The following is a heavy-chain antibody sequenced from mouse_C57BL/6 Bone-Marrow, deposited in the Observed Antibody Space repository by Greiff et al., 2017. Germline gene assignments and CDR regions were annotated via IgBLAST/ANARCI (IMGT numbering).Heavy chain of an antibody. V-gene: IGHV1-5*01. CDR1: GYTFTSYW. CDR3: TSRQLSPGFAY. J-gene: IGHJ3*01. CDR2: LYPGNSDT. Sequence: EVQLQQSGTVLARPGASVKMSCKTSGYTFTSYWMHWVKQRPGQGLEWLGALYPGNSDTSYNQKFKGKAKLTAVTSASTAYMELSSLTNEDSAVYYCTSRQLSPGFAYWGQGTLVPVSA. D-gene: IGHD3-2*02.